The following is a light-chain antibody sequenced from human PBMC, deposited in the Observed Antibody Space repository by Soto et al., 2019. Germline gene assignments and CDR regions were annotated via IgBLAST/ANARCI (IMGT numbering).Light chain of an antibody. CDR2: WAS. CDR3: QQYYSNALT. CDR1: QSVLYSANNKNY. V-gene: IGKV4-1*01. Sequence: DIVMTQSPDSLAVSLGERATINCKSSQSVLYSANNKNYLAWYQQKPGQPPKLVIYWASTRESGVPDRFSGSGSGTDFTLTINSLQAEDVAVYYCQQYYSNALTFGGGTKVEIK. J-gene: IGKJ4*01.